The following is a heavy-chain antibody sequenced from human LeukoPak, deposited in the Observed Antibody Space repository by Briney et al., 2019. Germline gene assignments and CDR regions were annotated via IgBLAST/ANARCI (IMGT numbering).Heavy chain of an antibody. V-gene: IGHV3-30*18. J-gene: IGHJ3*02. CDR2: ISSDGSIK. Sequence: GRSLRLSCAASGFTFSSNGMHWVRQAPGKGLEWVAVISSDGSIKYYGDSVKGRFTISRDNSKKTLYLQMNSLRAEDTAIYNCAKDSGESLYGDAFDIWGQGTMVTVSS. CDR1: GFTFSSNG. CDR3: AKDSGESLYGDAFDI. D-gene: IGHD3-10*01.